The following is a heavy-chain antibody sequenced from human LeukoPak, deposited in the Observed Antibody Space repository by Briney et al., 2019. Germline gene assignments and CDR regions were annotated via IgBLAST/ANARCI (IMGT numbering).Heavy chain of an antibody. Sequence: GGSLRLSCAASGFTFSSYAMSWVRQAPGKGLEWVANIKQDGSEKYYVDSVKGRFTISRDNAKNSLYLQMNSLRAEDTAVYYCASYYYYYMDVRGKGTTVTISS. CDR3: ASYYYYYMDV. CDR2: IKQDGSEK. V-gene: IGHV3-7*01. J-gene: IGHJ6*03. CDR1: GFTFSSYA.